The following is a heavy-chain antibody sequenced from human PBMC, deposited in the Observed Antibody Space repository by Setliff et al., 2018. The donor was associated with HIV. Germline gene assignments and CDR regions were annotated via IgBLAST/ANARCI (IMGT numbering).Heavy chain of an antibody. D-gene: IGHD6-25*01. Sequence: PGGSLRLSCTTSGFTFGVYAMTWVRQAPGKGLEWVGFIRHKAYGGTADYSAPVNGRFSLSRDDTKNTLYLQMNSLKTEDTAVYYCFTAASGFIRASWGRGALVTVSS. V-gene: IGHV3-49*04. CDR2: IRHKAYGGTA. J-gene: IGHJ5*02. CDR1: GFTFGVYA. CDR3: FTAASGFIRAS.